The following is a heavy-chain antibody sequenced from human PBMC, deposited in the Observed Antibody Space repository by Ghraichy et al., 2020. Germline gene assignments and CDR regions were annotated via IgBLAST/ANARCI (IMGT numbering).Heavy chain of an antibody. J-gene: IGHJ5*02. CDR1: GFTFSTYW. D-gene: IGHD1/OR15-1a*01. Sequence: GGSLRLSCAASGFTFSTYWMTWVRQAPGKGLEWVANIKQDGSEKYYVDSVKGRFTISRDNAKNSLYLQMNSLRVEDTAVYYCASTWNNHGAWFDPWGQGTLVTVSS. V-gene: IGHV3-7*01. CDR2: IKQDGSEK. CDR3: ASTWNNHGAWFDP.